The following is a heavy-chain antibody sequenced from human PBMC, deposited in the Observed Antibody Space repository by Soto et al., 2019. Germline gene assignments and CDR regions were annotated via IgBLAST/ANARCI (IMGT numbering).Heavy chain of an antibody. CDR2: IIPILGTS. CDR3: ARPAYCRSGTCYNFEY. D-gene: IGHD2-2*02. Sequence: ASVKVSCKASGGTFSTNAMTWVRQAPGQGLEWIGGIIPILGTSNYARKFQGRVTISADESTTTSYMELTSLRSEDTAVYYCARPAYCRSGTCYNFEYWGQGTLVTVSS. J-gene: IGHJ4*02. V-gene: IGHV1-69*13. CDR1: GGTFSTNA.